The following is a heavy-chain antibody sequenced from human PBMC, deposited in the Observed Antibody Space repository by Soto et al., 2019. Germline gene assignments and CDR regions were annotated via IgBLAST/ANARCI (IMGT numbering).Heavy chain of an antibody. J-gene: IGHJ4*01. V-gene: IGHV3-15*07. CDR3: TTDSYITVTPVRLDY. D-gene: IGHD3-22*01. Sequence: EVQLVESGGGLVKPGGSLTLSCAASGFTFSNAWINWVRQAPGKGLEWVGRIKRKTDGGTTDFAASVKGRFAISRDDSISMAFMRMNSLKTEDTALYYCTTDSYITVTPVRLDYWGQGTLVTVSS. CDR1: GFTFSNAW. CDR2: IKRKTDGGTT.